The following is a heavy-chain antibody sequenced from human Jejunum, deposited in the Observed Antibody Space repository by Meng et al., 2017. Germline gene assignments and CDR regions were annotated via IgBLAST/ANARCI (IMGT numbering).Heavy chain of an antibody. Sequence: GESLKISCTASGFSFSLYWMSWFRQPPGKGLEWVANINQDESTKYYADSVKGRFTISRDNAKNSLFLQINSLSAEDTAIYYCARVTQLSAWYEMNYWGQGTLVTVSS. D-gene: IGHD5-24*01. V-gene: IGHV3-7*01. CDR2: INQDESTK. J-gene: IGHJ4*02. CDR1: GFSFSLYW. CDR3: ARVTQLSAWYEMNY.